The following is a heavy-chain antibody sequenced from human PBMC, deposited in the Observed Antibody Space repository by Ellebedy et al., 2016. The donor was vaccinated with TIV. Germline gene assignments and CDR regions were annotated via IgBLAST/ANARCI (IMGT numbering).Heavy chain of an antibody. D-gene: IGHD1-26*01. CDR1: GFTFSSHG. Sequence: GESLKISCVVPGFTFSSHGMHWVRQAPGKGLEWVAVIWDDGSKKKSADSVEGRFTISRDNSNNTLWLQMSGLRAEDTARYFCAKDLGIERQWGFDYWGQGTLVTVSS. V-gene: IGHV3-33*06. CDR2: IWDDGSKK. J-gene: IGHJ4*02. CDR3: AKDLGIERQWGFDY.